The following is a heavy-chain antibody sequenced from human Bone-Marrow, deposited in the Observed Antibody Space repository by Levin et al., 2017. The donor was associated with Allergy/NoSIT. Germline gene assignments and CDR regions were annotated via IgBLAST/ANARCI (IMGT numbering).Heavy chain of an antibody. CDR3: ARQIASRWFDP. V-gene: IGHV4-4*07. Sequence: SETLSLTCSVSGGSITNDYWNWIRQPAGKGLEWLGRINRSGITNYRPSLKSRLTISLDTSKNLISLRLTSVNAADTALYYCARQIASRWFDPWGQGTLVTVSS. J-gene: IGHJ5*02. D-gene: IGHD2-21*01. CDR1: GGSITNDY. CDR2: INRSGIT.